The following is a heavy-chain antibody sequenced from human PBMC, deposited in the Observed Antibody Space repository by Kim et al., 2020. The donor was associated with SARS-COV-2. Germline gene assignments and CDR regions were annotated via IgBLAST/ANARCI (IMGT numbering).Heavy chain of an antibody. J-gene: IGHJ6*02. Sequence: GGSLRLSCAASGFTFSDYYMSWIRQAPGKGLEWVSYISSSSSYTNYADSVKGRFTISRDNAKNSLYLQMNSLRAEDTAVYYCARGYNVYGMDVWGQGTTVTVSS. CDR1: GFTFSDYY. CDR2: ISSSSSYT. V-gene: IGHV3-11*03. CDR3: ARGYNVYGMDV. D-gene: IGHD1-1*01.